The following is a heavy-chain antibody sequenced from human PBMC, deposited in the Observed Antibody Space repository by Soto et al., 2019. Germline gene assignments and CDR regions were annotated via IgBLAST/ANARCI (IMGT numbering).Heavy chain of an antibody. Sequence: LSLSCAASGFTFSSYGMHWVRQAPGKGLEWVAVIWYDGSNKYYADSVKGRFTISRDNSKNTLYLRMNSLRAEDTAVYYCARDGAVAGASPFYYYYGMDVWGQGTTVTVSS. CDR3: ARDGAVAGASPFYYYYGMDV. V-gene: IGHV3-33*01. CDR2: IWYDGSNK. J-gene: IGHJ6*02. D-gene: IGHD6-19*01. CDR1: GFTFSSYG.